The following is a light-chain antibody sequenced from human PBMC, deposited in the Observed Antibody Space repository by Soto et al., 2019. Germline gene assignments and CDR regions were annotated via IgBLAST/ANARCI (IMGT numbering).Light chain of an antibody. CDR3: SSYSSTSTQVL. CDR2: EVS. V-gene: IGLV2-14*01. Sequence: QSALTQPASVSGSPGQSITISCTGTSSDVGSYNYVSWYQQHPGKAPKLMIYEVSDRPSGVSNRFSGSKSGNTASLTISGLQAEDEADYYCSSYSSTSTQVLFGGGTKLTVL. J-gene: IGLJ2*01. CDR1: SSDVGSYNY.